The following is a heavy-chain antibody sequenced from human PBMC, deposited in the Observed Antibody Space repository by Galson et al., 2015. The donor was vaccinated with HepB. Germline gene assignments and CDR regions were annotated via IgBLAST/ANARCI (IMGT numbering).Heavy chain of an antibody. Sequence: SLRLSCAGSGYAFSTYAMSWVRQAPGKGLEWVAGISDSGGSTHYADSVKGRFTISRDNSKNTLHLQMNSLRAEDTAVYYCAKVWVTWNDGLFDYWGQGTPVTVSS. CDR1: GYAFSTYA. V-gene: IGHV3-23*01. CDR3: AKVWVTWNDGLFDY. CDR2: ISDSGGST. D-gene: IGHD1-1*01. J-gene: IGHJ4*02.